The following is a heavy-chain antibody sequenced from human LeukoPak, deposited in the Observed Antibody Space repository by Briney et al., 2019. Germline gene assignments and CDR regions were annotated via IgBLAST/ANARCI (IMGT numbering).Heavy chain of an antibody. D-gene: IGHD6-13*01. CDR2: ISAYNGNT. J-gene: IGHJ6*03. CDR1: GYTFTSYG. Sequence: ASVKVSCKASGYTFTSYGISWVRQAPGQGLEWMGWISAYNGNTNYAQKLQGRVTMTTDTSTSTAYMELRSLRSDDTAVYYCARDLGKRIAAAGPRWYYYMDVWGKGTTVTISS. CDR3: ARDLGKRIAAAGPRWYYYMDV. V-gene: IGHV1-18*01.